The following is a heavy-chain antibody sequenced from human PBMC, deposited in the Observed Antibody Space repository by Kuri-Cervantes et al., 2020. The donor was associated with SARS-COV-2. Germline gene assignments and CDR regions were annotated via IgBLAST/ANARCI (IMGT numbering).Heavy chain of an antibody. V-gene: IGHV1-69*13. D-gene: IGHD2-15*01. CDR1: GGTFSSYA. CDR3: ARGGDCSGGSCFHYYYYGMDV. Sequence: SVKVSCKASGGTFSSYAISWVRQAPGQGLEWMGGIIPIFGIANYAQKFQGRVTITADESTSTAYMELSSLRSEDTAVYYCARGGDCSGGSCFHYYYYGMDVWGQGTTVTVSS. CDR2: IIPIFGIA. J-gene: IGHJ6*02.